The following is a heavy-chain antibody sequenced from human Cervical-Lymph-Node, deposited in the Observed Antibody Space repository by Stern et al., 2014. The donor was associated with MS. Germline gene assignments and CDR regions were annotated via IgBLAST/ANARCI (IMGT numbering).Heavy chain of an antibody. CDR3: AKATTNWNHYYYGMDV. CDR1: GFTFSSYA. V-gene: IGHV3-23*01. D-gene: IGHD1-1*01. CDR2: ISGSGGIT. J-gene: IGHJ6*02. Sequence: VQLLESGGGLVQPGGSLRLSCAASGFTFSSYAMSWVRQAPGKGLEWVSAISGSGGITYYADSVKGRFTISRDNFKNTLYLQMNSLRAEDTAVYYCAKATTNWNHYYYGMDVWGQGTTVTVSS.